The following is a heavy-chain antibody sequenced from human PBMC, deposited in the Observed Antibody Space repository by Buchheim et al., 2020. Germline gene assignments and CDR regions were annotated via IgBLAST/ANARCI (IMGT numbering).Heavy chain of an antibody. CDR3: ARDRRCSGGSCYSQRSRWFDP. V-gene: IGHV4-31*03. CDR2: IYYSGST. D-gene: IGHD2-15*01. Sequence: QVQLQESGPGLVKPSQTLSLTCTVSGGSISSGGYYWSWIRQHPGKGLEWIGYIYYSGSTYYNPSLKSRVTISVDTSKNKFSLTLSSVTAADTAVYYCARDRRCSGGSCYSQRSRWFDPWGQGTL. CDR1: GGSISSGGYY. J-gene: IGHJ5*02.